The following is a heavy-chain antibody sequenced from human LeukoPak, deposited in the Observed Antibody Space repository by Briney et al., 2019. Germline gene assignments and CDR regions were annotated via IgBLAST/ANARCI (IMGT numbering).Heavy chain of an antibody. J-gene: IGHJ4*02. D-gene: IGHD6-13*01. V-gene: IGHV3-23*01. CDR1: GFTFSNYA. CDR2: ISGGDAST. CDR3: AKGRLTSTIWYGFDH. Sequence: GGSLRLSCAASGFTFSNYAMSWVRQAPGKGLEWISGISGGDASTYYADSVKGRLTISRDNSKSTLYLQMNSLRGEDTAVYYCAKGRLTSTIWYGFDHWGQGTLVTVSS.